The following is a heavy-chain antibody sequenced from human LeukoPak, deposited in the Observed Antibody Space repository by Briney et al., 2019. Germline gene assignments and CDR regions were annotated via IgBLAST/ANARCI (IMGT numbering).Heavy chain of an antibody. CDR1: GDSFSSSSHY. D-gene: IGHD4-17*01. J-gene: IGHJ4*02. CDR2: IRNSGNT. V-gene: IGHV4-39*01. Sequence: SETLSLTCTVSGDSFSSSSHYWGWLRQPPGRGLEWIGSIRNSGNTYYSPSLKSRVTISVDTSKNQFSLKLSSVTAADTAVYYCARHVYGEYGPGDYWGQGILVTVSS. CDR3: ARHVYGEYGPGDY.